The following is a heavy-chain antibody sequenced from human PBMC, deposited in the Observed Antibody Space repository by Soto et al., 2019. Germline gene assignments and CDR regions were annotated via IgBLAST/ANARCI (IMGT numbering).Heavy chain of an antibody. CDR2: ISPSGTT. D-gene: IGHD3-10*01. CDR1: SGSLSGYY. V-gene: IGHV4-34*01. Sequence: PSETLSLTCCLCSGSLSGYYWSWIRQPPGKGLEWIGEISPSGTTNYSPSLKSRVSISVDTSKNQFSLNLTSLTAADTAVYYCPSAPKVSASAQTRSDFWCQGPLAT. J-gene: IGHJ4*02. CDR3: PSAPKVSASAQTRSDF.